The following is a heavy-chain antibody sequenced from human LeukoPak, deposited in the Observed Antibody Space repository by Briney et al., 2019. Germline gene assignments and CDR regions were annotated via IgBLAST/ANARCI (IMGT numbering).Heavy chain of an antibody. CDR1: GGSISSYY. D-gene: IGHD1-20*01. CDR3: AGADKWNDVLDY. J-gene: IGHJ4*02. CDR2: IYYSGSP. V-gene: IGHV4-59*13. Sequence: SETLSLTCTISGGSISSYYWSWIRQPPGKGREWIGYIYYSGSPNYNPSLKSRVTISVDPSKNQFSLKLTSVTAADTAVYYCAGADKWNDVLDYWGQGTLVTVPS.